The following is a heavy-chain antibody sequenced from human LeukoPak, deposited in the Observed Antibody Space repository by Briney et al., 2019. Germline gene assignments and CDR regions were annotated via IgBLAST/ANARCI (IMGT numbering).Heavy chain of an antibody. J-gene: IGHJ4*02. V-gene: IGHV1-24*01. Sequence: ASVKVSCKVSGYTLTELSMHWVRQSPGKGLEWMGGFDPEDGETIYEQKFQGRVTMTEDTSTDTAYMELSSLRSEDTAVYYCATVSGIVATKYYFDYWGQGTLVTVSS. D-gene: IGHD5-12*01. CDR1: GYTLTELS. CDR3: ATVSGIVATKYYFDY. CDR2: FDPEDGET.